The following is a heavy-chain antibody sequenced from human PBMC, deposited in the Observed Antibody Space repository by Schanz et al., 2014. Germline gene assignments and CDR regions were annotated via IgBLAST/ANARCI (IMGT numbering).Heavy chain of an antibody. Sequence: EVQLVESGGGWVQPGGSLRLSCAASGFTFSDYSMNWVRQAPGKGPEWVSYISGSSRTIYYADSMKGRFTISRDNSKNSLYLQMNSLRAEDTAVYYCARIGGSVFDYWAQGTLVTVSS. V-gene: IGHV3-48*04. CDR1: GFTFSDYS. J-gene: IGHJ4*02. CDR2: ISGSSRTI. CDR3: ARIGGSVFDY. D-gene: IGHD3-10*01.